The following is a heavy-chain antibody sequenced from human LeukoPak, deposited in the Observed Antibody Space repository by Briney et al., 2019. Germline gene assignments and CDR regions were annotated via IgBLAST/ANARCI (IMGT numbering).Heavy chain of an antibody. Sequence: GASVKVSCKASGYTFTNHYMHWVRQAPGQGLEWMGWINPNNGGTDYAQKFQGRVTMTRDTSISTAYMELSRLRSDDTAVYYCGRDYYDSRGDGAFDIWGQGTMVTVSS. CDR2: INPNNGGT. CDR1: GYTFTNHY. CDR3: GRDYYDSRGDGAFDI. D-gene: IGHD3-22*01. J-gene: IGHJ3*02. V-gene: IGHV1-2*02.